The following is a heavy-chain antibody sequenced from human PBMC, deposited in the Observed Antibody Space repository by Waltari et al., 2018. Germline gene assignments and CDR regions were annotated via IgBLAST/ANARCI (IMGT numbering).Heavy chain of an antibody. D-gene: IGHD3-3*01. V-gene: IGHV4-30-4*01. J-gene: IGHJ6*02. Sequence: QVQLQESGPGLVKPSQTLSLTCTVSGGSISSGDYYWIWIRQPPGQGLEWIGYIYYSVSTYYNPSLKSRVTISVDTSKNQFSLKLSSVTAADTAVYYCARDSLRFLEEDYYYYGMDVWGQGTTVTVSS. CDR2: IYYSVST. CDR1: GGSISSGDYY. CDR3: ARDSLRFLEEDYYYYGMDV.